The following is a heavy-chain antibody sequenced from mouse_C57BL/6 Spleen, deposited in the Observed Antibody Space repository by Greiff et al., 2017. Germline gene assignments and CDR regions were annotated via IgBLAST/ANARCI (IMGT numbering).Heavy chain of an antibody. Sequence: QVQLQQSGAELARPGASVKLSCKASGYTFTSYGISWVKQRTGQGLEWIGAIYPRSGNTYYNEKFKGKDTLTADKSSSTAYMELRSLTSEDSAVYFCARRGFYYGSSYGGYFDGWGTGTTVTVSS. CDR3: ARRGFYYGSSYGGYFDG. D-gene: IGHD1-1*01. CDR2: IYPRSGNT. J-gene: IGHJ1*03. CDR1: GYTFTSYG. V-gene: IGHV1-81*01.